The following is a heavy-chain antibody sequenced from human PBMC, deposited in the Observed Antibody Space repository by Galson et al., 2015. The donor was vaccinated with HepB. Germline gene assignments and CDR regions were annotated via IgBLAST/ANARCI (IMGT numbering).Heavy chain of an antibody. Sequence: SLRLSCAASGFTFSSYAMSWVRQAPGKGLEWVSSISASGGSTYYADSVKGRFTISRDNSRNTLYLQMNSLRADDTAVYYCAKTLPHIVVVPAAMECWGQGTLVTVSS. J-gene: IGHJ4*02. CDR2: ISASGGST. D-gene: IGHD2-2*01. V-gene: IGHV3-23*01. CDR3: AKTLPHIVVVPAAMEC. CDR1: GFTFSSYA.